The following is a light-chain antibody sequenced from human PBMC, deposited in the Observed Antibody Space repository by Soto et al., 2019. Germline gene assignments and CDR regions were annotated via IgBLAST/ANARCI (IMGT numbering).Light chain of an antibody. CDR2: KAS. CDR3: QHYNNYPLT. CDR1: QSISYW. V-gene: IGKV1-5*03. J-gene: IGKJ2*01. Sequence: DIQMTQSPSTLSASVGDRVTITCRASQSISYWLAWYQQKPGKAPKLLICKASSLESGVPSRFSGSGSGTEFTRTITSLQPDDFATYYCQHYNNYPLTFGQGTKMEIK.